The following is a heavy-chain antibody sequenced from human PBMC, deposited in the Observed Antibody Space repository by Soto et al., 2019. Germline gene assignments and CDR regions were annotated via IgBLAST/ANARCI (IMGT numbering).Heavy chain of an antibody. D-gene: IGHD4-17*01. Sequence: SDTLSLTSAVYSESFKGSYWSWIRKPPGKGLEWIGEINHSGSTNYNPSLKSRVTISVDTSKNQFSLKLSSVTAADTAVYYCARSTAVTSYYYYYYMDVWGKGTTVTV. V-gene: IGHV4-34*01. J-gene: IGHJ6*03. CDR2: INHSGST. CDR3: ARSTAVTSYYYYYYMDV. CDR1: SESFKGSY.